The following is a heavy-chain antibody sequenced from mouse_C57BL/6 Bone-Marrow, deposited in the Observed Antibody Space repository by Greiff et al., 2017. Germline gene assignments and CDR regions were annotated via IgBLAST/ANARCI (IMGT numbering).Heavy chain of an antibody. CDR3: AVYYACDV. V-gene: IGHV1-26*01. CDR2: INPNNGGT. Sequence: EVQLQQSGPELVKPGASVKISCKASGYTFTDYYMNWVKQSHGKSLEWIGDINPNNGGTSYNQKFKGKATLTVDKSSSTAYMELRSLTSEDSAVYYCAVYYACDVWGTGTTVTVSS. J-gene: IGHJ1*03. D-gene: IGHD2-1*01. CDR1: GYTFTDYY.